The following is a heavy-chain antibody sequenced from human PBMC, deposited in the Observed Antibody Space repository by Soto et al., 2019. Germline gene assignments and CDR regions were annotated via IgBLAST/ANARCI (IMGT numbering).Heavy chain of an antibody. CDR2: IYYSGST. D-gene: IGHD3-22*01. CDR3: ARTFYYDSSGQYYFDY. Sequence: SETLSLTCTVSGCSISSGGYYWSWIRQHPGKGLEWIGYIYYSGSTYYNPSLKSRVTISVDTSKNQFSLQLTSVTAADTAVYFCARTFYYDSSGQYYFDYWGQGTLVTVSS. CDR1: GCSISSGGYY. J-gene: IGHJ4*02. V-gene: IGHV4-31*03.